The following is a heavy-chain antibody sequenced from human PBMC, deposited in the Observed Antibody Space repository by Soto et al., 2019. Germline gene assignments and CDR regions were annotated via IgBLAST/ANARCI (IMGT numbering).Heavy chain of an antibody. V-gene: IGHV4-59*01. CDR3: ARTIRRGGGFDY. CDR1: GGSISSYY. J-gene: IGHJ4*02. Sequence: QVQLQESGPGLVKPSETLSLTCSVSGGSISSYYWSWIRQPPGKGLEWIGYIYHRGTTNYSPSLKSRVTISADMSKTQFSLKPSSVTAADTTVYYCARTIRRGGGFDYWGQGTLVTVSS. D-gene: IGHD3-3*01. CDR2: IYHRGTT.